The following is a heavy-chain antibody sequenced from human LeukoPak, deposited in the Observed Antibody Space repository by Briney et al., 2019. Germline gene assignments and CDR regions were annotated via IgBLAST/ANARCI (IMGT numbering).Heavy chain of an antibody. Sequence: SETLSLTCAVYGGSFSGYYWSWIRQPPGKGLEWIGEINHSGSTNYNPSLKSRVTISVDTSKNQFSLKLSSVTAADTAVYYCARLPTEIDAFDIWGQGTMVTVSS. CDR1: GGSFSGYY. CDR3: ARLPTEIDAFDI. D-gene: IGHD4-17*01. J-gene: IGHJ3*02. CDR2: INHSGST. V-gene: IGHV4-34*01.